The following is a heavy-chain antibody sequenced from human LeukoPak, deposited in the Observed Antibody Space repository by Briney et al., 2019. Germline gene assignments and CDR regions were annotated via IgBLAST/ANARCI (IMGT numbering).Heavy chain of an antibody. CDR3: VRGTGY. V-gene: IGHV3-64D*06. CDR2: ISSNGDNT. CDR1: GFTFSTYV. J-gene: IGHJ4*02. Sequence: PGGSLRLSCSVSGFTFSTYVMHLVRQAPGKGLEYVSAISSNGDNTYYADSVKGRFTISRDNSKNALYLQMSSLRPDDTAVYFCVRGTGYWGQGTLVTVSS.